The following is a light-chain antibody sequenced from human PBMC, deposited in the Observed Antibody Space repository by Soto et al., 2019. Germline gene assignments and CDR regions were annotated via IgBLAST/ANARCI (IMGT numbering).Light chain of an antibody. V-gene: IGKV3-20*01. CDR2: GAS. Sequence: EIVMTQSPATLSVSPGERATLSCRASQSVTSSYLAWYQQKPGQAPRLLIYGASRRVTGIPDRFSGSGSGTDFTLTISRLEPEDFAVYYCQQYGSSPRTFGQGTKVDI. CDR3: QQYGSSPRT. CDR1: QSVTSSY. J-gene: IGKJ1*01.